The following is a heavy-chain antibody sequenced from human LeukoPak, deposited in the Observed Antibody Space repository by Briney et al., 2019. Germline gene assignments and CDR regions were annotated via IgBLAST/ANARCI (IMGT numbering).Heavy chain of an antibody. D-gene: IGHD3-9*01. CDR2: INNIGDST. V-gene: IGHV3-23*01. Sequence: PGGSLRLSCAASGFTFSSFAMTWVRQAPGKGLEWVSTINNIGDSTYYGDSVKGRFTISRDNSKNTLYLQMNSLRAEDTAVYYCAKDHSSYDILTGYPLTWGQGTLVTVSS. CDR1: GFTFSSFA. CDR3: AKDHSSYDILTGYPLT. J-gene: IGHJ5*02.